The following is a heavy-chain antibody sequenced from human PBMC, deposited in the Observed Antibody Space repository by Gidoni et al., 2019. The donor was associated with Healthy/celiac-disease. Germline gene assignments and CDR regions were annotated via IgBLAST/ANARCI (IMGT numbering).Heavy chain of an antibody. D-gene: IGHD2-21*02. J-gene: IGHJ3*02. Sequence: EVQLVESGGGLVQPGGSLILSCEASGFTFSSYWMHWVRQAPGKGLVWVSRINSDGSSTSYADSVKGRFTISRDNAKNTLYLQMNSLRAEDTAVYYCARDGGVTDAFDIWGQGTMVTVSS. CDR1: GFTFSSYW. CDR3: ARDGGVTDAFDI. CDR2: INSDGSST. V-gene: IGHV3-74*01.